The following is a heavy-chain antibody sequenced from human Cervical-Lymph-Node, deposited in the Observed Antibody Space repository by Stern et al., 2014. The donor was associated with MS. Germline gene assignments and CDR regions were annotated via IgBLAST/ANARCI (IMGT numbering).Heavy chain of an antibody. V-gene: IGHV5-51*01. J-gene: IGHJ3*02. D-gene: IGHD2-2*01. CDR2: IYPGDSDA. Sequence: VQLVESGAAVKKPGESLKISCQGSGYIFTTHWIAWVRQMPGKGLEWMGTIYPGDSDARYSPSLLGQVTISADKSTNTVHLQWRSLKASDTAIYYCARQREGTSYFDASDMWGQGTVVIVSS. CDR1: GYIFTTHW. CDR3: ARQREGTSYFDASDM.